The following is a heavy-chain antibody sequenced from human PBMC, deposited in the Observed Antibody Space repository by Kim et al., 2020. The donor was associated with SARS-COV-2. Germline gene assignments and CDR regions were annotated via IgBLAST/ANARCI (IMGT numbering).Heavy chain of an antibody. CDR3: ARDLVVLLWFGEPGPDY. V-gene: IGHV1-3*01. J-gene: IGHJ4*02. Sequence: ASVKVSCKASGYTFTSYAMHWVRQAPGQRLEWMGWINAGNGNTKYSQKFQGRVTITRDTSASTAYMELSSLRSEDTAVYYCARDLVVLLWFGEPGPDYWGQGTLVTVSS. CDR2: INAGNGNT. CDR1: GYTFTSYA. D-gene: IGHD3-10*01.